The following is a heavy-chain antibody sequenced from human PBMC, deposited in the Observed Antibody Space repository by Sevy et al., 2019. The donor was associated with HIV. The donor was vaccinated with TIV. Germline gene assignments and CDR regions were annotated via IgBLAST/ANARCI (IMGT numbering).Heavy chain of an antibody. J-gene: IGHJ6*02. CDR3: ARRPDFGVVIPTGVMDV. CDR2: IGGSGSNT. D-gene: IGHD3-3*01. Sequence: GGSLRLSCAASGFTFSSYAMSWVRQAPGKGLQWVSVIGGSGSNTYYADSVKGRFTLSRDNSKNMMYLQMNSLGAEDTAVYYCARRPDFGVVIPTGVMDVWGQGTTVTVSS. V-gene: IGHV3-23*01. CDR1: GFTFSSYA.